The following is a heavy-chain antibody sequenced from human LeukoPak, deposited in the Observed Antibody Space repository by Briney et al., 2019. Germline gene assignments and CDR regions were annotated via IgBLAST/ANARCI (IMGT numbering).Heavy chain of an antibody. V-gene: IGHV1-18*04. CDR1: GYTFTGYY. Sequence: ASVKVSCKAPGYTFTGYYMHWVRQAPGQGLEWMGWISAYNGNTHYAQKVQDRVTMTTDTSTSTAYMELRSLRSDDTAVYYCAREGGPTGGAQDYWGQGTLVTVSS. J-gene: IGHJ4*02. CDR3: AREGGPTGGAQDY. CDR2: ISAYNGNT. D-gene: IGHD1-1*01.